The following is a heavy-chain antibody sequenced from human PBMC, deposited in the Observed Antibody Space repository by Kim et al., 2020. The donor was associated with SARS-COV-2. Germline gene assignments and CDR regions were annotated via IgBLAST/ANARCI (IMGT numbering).Heavy chain of an antibody. D-gene: IGHD6-19*01. CDR1: GFTFSSYA. CDR3: ARDGGEGAVAGGDWFDP. V-gene: IGHV3-30*04. J-gene: IGHJ5*02. Sequence: GGSLRLSCAASGFTFSSYAMRWVRQAPGKGLEWVAVISYDGSNKYYADSVKGRFTISRDNSKNTLYLQMNSLRAEDTAVYYCARDGGEGAVAGGDWFDPWGQGTLVTVSS. CDR2: ISYDGSNK.